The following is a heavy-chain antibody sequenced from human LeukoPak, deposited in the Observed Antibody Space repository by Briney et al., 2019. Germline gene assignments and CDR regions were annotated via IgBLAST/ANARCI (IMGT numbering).Heavy chain of an antibody. CDR3: ARVSYYDSSARFDP. D-gene: IGHD3-22*01. CDR2: IYHSGST. CDR1: GYSISSGHY. J-gene: IGHJ5*02. Sequence: SETLSLTCTVSGYSISSGHYWGWIRQPPGKGLEWIGSIYHSGSTYYNPSLKSRVTISVDTSKNQFSLKLSSVTAADTAVYYCARVSYYDSSARFDPWGQGTLVTVSS. V-gene: IGHV4-38-2*02.